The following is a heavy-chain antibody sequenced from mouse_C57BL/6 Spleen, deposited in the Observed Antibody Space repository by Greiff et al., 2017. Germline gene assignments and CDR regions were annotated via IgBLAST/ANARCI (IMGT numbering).Heavy chain of an antibody. Sequence: EVKLQESGPGLVKPSQSLSLTCSVTGYSITSGYYWNWIRQFPGNKLEWMGYISYDGSNNYNPSLKNRISITRDTSKNQFFLKLNSVTTEDTATYYCARLNDYDTGYAMDYWGQGTSVTVSS. CDR2: ISYDGSN. CDR3: ARLNDYDTGYAMDY. V-gene: IGHV3-6*01. J-gene: IGHJ4*01. D-gene: IGHD2-4*01. CDR1: GYSITSGYY.